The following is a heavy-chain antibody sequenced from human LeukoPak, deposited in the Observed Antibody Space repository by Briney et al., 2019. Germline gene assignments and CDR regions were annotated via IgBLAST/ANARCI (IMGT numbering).Heavy chain of an antibody. V-gene: IGHV3-48*03. CDR1: GFPFSSYV. J-gene: IGHJ4*02. CDR3: ARDRVVGAEKYFDY. Sequence: PGGSLRLFCAASGFPFSSYVMNWVRQAPGKGLEWVSYISSSGSTIYYADSVKGRFTISRDNAKNSLYLQMNSLRAEDTAVYYCARDRVVGAEKYFDYWGQGTLVTVSS. D-gene: IGHD1-26*01. CDR2: ISSSGSTI.